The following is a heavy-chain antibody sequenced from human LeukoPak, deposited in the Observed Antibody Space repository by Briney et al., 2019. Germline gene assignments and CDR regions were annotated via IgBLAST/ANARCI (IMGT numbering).Heavy chain of an antibody. J-gene: IGHJ4*02. D-gene: IGHD2-2*01. Sequence: GGSLRLSCAASGFTFSSYWTSWVRQAPGKGLEWVANIKQDGGEKCFVDSVKGRFTISRDNAENSVYLQMNSLRGEDTAVYYCARDWTGSSTHGIDYWGQGVLVTVSS. CDR1: GFTFSSYW. CDR2: IKQDGGEK. V-gene: IGHV3-7*01. CDR3: ARDWTGSSTHGIDY.